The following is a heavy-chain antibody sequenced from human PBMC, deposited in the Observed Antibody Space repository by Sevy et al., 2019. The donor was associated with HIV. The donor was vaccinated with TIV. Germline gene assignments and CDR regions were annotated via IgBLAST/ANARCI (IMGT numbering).Heavy chain of an antibody. CDR2: ISPNTGNT. CDR3: GRERTTWTDAFDV. Sequence: ASVKVSCRTSGYTFPDYGISWVRQAPGQGLEWMGWISPNTGNTEYPQKFQGRLTVTTDTSTTTAYMELRSLGSDDTAIYYCGRERTTWTDAFDVWGQGTMVTVSS. D-gene: IGHD1-1*01. CDR1: GYTFPDYG. V-gene: IGHV1-18*04. J-gene: IGHJ3*01.